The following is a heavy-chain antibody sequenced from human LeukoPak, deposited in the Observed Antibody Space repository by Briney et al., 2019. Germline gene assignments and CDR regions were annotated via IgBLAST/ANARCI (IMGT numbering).Heavy chain of an antibody. CDR3: ARHTWQWLPFDD. V-gene: IGHV4-59*12. J-gene: IGHJ4*02. D-gene: IGHD5-12*01. CDR1: GASINNYY. CDR2: INYSGIT. Sequence: SETLSLTCTVSGASINNYYWSWIRQPPGKGLEWIGNINYSGITNSSPSLKSRATLSVDMSRKHFFLDLSSVTAADTAIYYCARHTWQWLPFDDWGQGTQVTISS.